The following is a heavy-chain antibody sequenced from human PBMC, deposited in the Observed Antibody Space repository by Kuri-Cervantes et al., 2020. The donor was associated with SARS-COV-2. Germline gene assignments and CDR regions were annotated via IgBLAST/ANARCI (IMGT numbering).Heavy chain of an antibody. D-gene: IGHD4-17*01. CDR1: GGSVSSGSYY. J-gene: IGHJ4*02. Sequence: GSLRLSCTVSGGSVSSGSYYWSWIRQPPGKGLEWIGYIYYSGSTNYNPSLKSRVTISVDTSKNQFSLKLSSVTAADTAVYYCARGRRYGELDYWGQGTLVTVSS. V-gene: IGHV4-61*01. CDR3: ARGRRYGELDY. CDR2: IYYSGST.